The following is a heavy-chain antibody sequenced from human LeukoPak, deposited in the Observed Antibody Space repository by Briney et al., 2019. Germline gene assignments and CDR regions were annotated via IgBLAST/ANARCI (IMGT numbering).Heavy chain of an antibody. CDR2: IYTSGST. CDR3: ARDQLVCGSGWFDP. J-gene: IGHJ5*02. CDR1: GGSISSYY. Sequence: SETLSLTCTVSGGSISSYYWSWIRQPAGKGLEWIGRIYTSGSTNYNPSLKSRVPMSVETSKNQFSLKLSSVAASGTAVYCCARDQLVCGSGWFDPWGQGTLVTVSS. V-gene: IGHV4-4*07. D-gene: IGHD6-6*01.